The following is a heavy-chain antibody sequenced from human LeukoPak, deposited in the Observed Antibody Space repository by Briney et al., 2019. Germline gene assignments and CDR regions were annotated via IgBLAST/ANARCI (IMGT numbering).Heavy chain of an antibody. D-gene: IGHD5-18*01. CDR3: AREGLSVDTAMVVFDY. Sequence: SVKVSCKASGGTFSSYAVSRVRQAPGQGLEWMGRIIPIFGIANYAQKFQGRVTITADKSTSTAYMELSSLRSEDTAVYYCAREGLSVDTAMVVFDYWGQGTLVTVSS. CDR2: IIPIFGIA. J-gene: IGHJ4*02. V-gene: IGHV1-69*04. CDR1: GGTFSSYA.